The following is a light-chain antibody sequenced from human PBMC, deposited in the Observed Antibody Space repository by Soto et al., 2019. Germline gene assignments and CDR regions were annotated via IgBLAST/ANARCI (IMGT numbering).Light chain of an antibody. J-gene: IGKJ5*01. CDR3: QQRSNWPPIT. CDR2: DAS. V-gene: IGKV3-11*01. CDR1: QSVSSY. Sequence: EIVLTQSPATLSLSPGERATLSCRASQSVSSYLAWYQQKPGQAPRLLISDASTRATGIPARFSGSGSGTEFTLTISSLEPEDFAVYYCQQRSNWPPITFGQGTRLEIK.